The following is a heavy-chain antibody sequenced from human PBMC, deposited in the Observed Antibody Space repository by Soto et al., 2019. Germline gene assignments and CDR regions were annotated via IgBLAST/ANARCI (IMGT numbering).Heavy chain of an antibody. CDR1: GGSISSGDYF. D-gene: IGHD3-3*01. Sequence: QVRLQESGPGLVKPSQTLSLTCTVSGGSISSGDYFCSCVRQPPGKGLEWIGYIYYTGSTSYNPSLKSRITMSVDTSKNQFSLKVRSVTAADTAVYFCARDDGYYRLYDYWGQGTLVTVSS. CDR3: ARDDGYYRLYDY. J-gene: IGHJ4*02. V-gene: IGHV4-30-4*01. CDR2: IYYTGST.